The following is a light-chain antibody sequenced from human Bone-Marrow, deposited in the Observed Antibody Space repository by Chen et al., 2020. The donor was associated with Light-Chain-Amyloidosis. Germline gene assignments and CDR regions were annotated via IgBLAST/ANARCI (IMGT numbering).Light chain of an antibody. J-gene: IGLJ3*02. CDR2: DDS. CDR3: QVWDRSSDRPV. V-gene: IGLV3-21*02. CDR1: NIGSTS. Sequence: SYVLTQPSSVSVAPGQTATIACGGNNIGSTSVHWYQQTPGQAPLLDVYDDSDRPSGIPERVSDYNSVNTANLTIRRVEAGDEADYYCQVWDRSSDRPVFGGGTKLTVV.